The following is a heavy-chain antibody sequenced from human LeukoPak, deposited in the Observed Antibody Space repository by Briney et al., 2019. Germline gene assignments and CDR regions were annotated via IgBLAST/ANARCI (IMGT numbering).Heavy chain of an antibody. CDR3: ASHYYYDSSGYSFDY. D-gene: IGHD3-22*01. Sequence: SETLSLTCSVSGGSISSYYWSWIRQPAGKGLGWIGRIYISGSTNYNPSLKSRVTMSVDTSKNQFSLKLSSVTAADTAVYYCASHYYYDSSGYSFDYWGQGTLVTVSS. CDR2: IYISGST. J-gene: IGHJ4*02. CDR1: GGSISSYY. V-gene: IGHV4-4*07.